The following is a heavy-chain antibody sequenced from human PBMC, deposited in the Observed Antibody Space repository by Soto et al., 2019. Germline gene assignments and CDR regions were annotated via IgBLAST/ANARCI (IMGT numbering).Heavy chain of an antibody. J-gene: IGHJ3*02. V-gene: IGHV3-7*05. CDR1: GFTFSSYW. CDR3: ARDYFGVVIFGAFDI. Sequence: PGGSLRLSCAASGFTFSSYWMSWVRQAPGKGLEWVANIKQDGSEKYYVDSVKGRFTISRDNAKNSLYLQMNSLRAEDTAVYYCARDYFGVVIFGAFDIWGQGTMVTVSS. CDR2: IKQDGSEK. D-gene: IGHD3-3*01.